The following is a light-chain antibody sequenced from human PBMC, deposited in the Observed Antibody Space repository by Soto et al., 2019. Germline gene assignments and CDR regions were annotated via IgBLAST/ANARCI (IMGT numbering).Light chain of an antibody. CDR2: LGS. V-gene: IGKV2-28*01. CDR1: QSLLHNNEYNY. CDR3: MQPLQSWT. Sequence: DVVMTQTPLSLSVAPGQPASISCKSSQSLLHNNEYNYLDWYLQKPGQSPQLLIYLGSYRASGVPDRFSGSGSGTDFTLKISRVEAEDVGVYYCMQPLQSWTFGQGTKVDIK. J-gene: IGKJ1*01.